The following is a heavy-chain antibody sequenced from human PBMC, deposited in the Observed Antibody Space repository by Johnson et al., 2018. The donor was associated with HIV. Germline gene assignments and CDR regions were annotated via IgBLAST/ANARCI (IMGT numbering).Heavy chain of an antibody. D-gene: IGHD3-10*01. CDR1: GFTVTDKY. CDR2: ISGSGGST. J-gene: IGHJ3*02. CDR3: AKDRNWGGPVWAFDI. V-gene: IGHV3-23*04. Sequence: VQLVESGGGVVQPGRSLRLSCAASGFTVTDKYMSWVRQAPGKGLEWVSAISGSGGSTYYADSVKGRFTISRDNSKNTLYLQMNSLRAEDTAVYYCAKDRNWGGPVWAFDIWGQGTMVTVSS.